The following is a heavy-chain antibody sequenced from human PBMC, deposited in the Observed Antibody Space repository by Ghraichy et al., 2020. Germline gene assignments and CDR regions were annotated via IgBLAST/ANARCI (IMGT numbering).Heavy chain of an antibody. CDR3: ARAYCSSTSCYAGVGY. CDR1: GFTFSSYA. V-gene: IGHV3-30*04. D-gene: IGHD2-2*01. Sequence: LSLTCAASGFTFSSYAMHWVRQAPGKGLEWVTVISYDGSNKYYADSVKGRFTISRDNSKNTLYLQMNSLRAEDTAVYYCARAYCSSTSCYAGVGYWGQGTLVTVSS. CDR2: ISYDGSNK. J-gene: IGHJ4*02.